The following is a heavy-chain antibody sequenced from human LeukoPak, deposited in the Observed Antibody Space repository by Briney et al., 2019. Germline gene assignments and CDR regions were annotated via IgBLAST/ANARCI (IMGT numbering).Heavy chain of an antibody. J-gene: IGHJ4*02. D-gene: IGHD6-19*01. Sequence: SETLSLTCTVSGGSISSSSYYWGWIRQPPGKGLEWIGSTYYSGSAYYNPSLKSRVTISVDTSKNQFSLKLSSVTAADTAMYYCARHHVGNSSGWYYFDYWGQGTLVTVSS. CDR1: GGSISSSSYY. V-gene: IGHV4-39*01. CDR2: TYYSGSA. CDR3: ARHHVGNSSGWYYFDY.